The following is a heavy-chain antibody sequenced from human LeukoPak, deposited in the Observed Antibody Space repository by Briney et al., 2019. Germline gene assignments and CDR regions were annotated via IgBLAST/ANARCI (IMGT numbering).Heavy chain of an antibody. CDR2: MGVYNGNT. J-gene: IGHJ4*02. CDR3: ARAGTELDY. CDR1: GYTFTSYG. Sequence: ASVKVSCKASGYTFTSYGISWVRQAPGQGLEWMGWMGVYNGNTKYAQKLQGRVTMTTDTSTNTAYMELRSLRSGDTAVYYCARAGTELDYWGQGTLVTVSS. V-gene: IGHV1-18*01.